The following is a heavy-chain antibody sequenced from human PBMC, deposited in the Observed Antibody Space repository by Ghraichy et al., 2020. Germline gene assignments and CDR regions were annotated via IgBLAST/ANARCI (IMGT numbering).Heavy chain of an antibody. CDR1: GFTFSRYS. J-gene: IGHJ6*02. Sequence: SCVGSGFTFSRYSMNWVRQSPGKGLEWVSYITSSSRTISYADSVKGRFTISRDNAQNSLYLQMHSLRDEDTAVYYCAGGSTVVRFFYYDGMDVWGQGTTVTVSS. CDR2: ITSSSRTI. D-gene: IGHD4-23*01. V-gene: IGHV3-48*02. CDR3: AGGSTVVRFFYYDGMDV.